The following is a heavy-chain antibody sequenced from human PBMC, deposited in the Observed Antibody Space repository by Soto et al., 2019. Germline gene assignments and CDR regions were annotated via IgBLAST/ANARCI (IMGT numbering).Heavy chain of an antibody. V-gene: IGHV3-30-3*01. D-gene: IGHD3-22*01. J-gene: IGHJ6*02. CDR1: LFSFDTYF. CDR3: ARVTPGNKIYYFSGLDF. CDR2: ISYEGSNT. Sequence: RLSCFSSLFSFDTYFIHCFRQAPGNWLQWVALISYEGSNTYYADSVRGRFTISRDNSKNTLYLQMNTLRPEDTGVYYCARVTPGNKIYYFSGLDFWGQGASVTVSS.